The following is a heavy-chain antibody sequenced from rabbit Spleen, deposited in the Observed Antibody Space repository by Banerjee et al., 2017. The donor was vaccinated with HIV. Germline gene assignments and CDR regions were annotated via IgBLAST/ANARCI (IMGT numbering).Heavy chain of an antibody. CDR2: IEPIFGST. Sequence: QLEESGGRLVQPGGSLTLSCKGSGFTISSYWMNWVRQAPGKGLEWIGYIEPIFGSTYYANWVNGRFSISRENTQNTVYLQLNSLTAADTATYFCVRGASSSGYYSLWGPGTLVTVS. D-gene: IGHD1-1*01. CDR3: VRGASSSGYYSL. CDR1: GFTISSYW. V-gene: IGHV1S7*01. J-gene: IGHJ4*01.